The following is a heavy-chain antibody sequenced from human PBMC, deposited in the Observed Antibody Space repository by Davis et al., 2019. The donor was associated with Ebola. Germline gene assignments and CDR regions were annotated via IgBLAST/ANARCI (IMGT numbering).Heavy chain of an antibody. CDR2: ISSSSSYI. J-gene: IGHJ4*02. Sequence: GGSLRLSCAASGFTFSDYYMSWVRQAPGKGLEWVSSISSSSSYIYYADSVKGRFTISRDNAKNSLYLQMNSLRAEDTAVYYCARARRVVVAATQGYFDYWGQGTLVTVSS. D-gene: IGHD2-15*01. CDR3: ARARRVVVAATQGYFDY. V-gene: IGHV3-21*01. CDR1: GFTFSDYY.